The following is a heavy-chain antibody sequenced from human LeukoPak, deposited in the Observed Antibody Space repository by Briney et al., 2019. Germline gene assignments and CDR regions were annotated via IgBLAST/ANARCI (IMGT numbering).Heavy chain of an antibody. CDR1: GFTFSSYW. Sequence: GGSLRLSCAASGFTFSSYWMHWVRQAPGKGLVWVSRINTDGSSTSYADSVKGRFTISRDNAKNTLYLQMNSLRAEDTAVYYCAKDIGDGSGFYYFDYWGQGTLVTVSS. J-gene: IGHJ4*02. CDR2: INTDGSST. V-gene: IGHV3-74*01. CDR3: AKDIGDGSGFYYFDY. D-gene: IGHD3-10*01.